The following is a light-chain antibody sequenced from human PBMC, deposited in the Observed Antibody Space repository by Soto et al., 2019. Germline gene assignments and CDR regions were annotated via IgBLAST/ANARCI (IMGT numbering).Light chain of an antibody. J-gene: IGLJ3*02. V-gene: IGLV4-60*02. CDR1: SGHSSYI. CDR2: LEGSGSY. Sequence: QPVLTQSSSASASLGSSVKLTCTLSSGHSSYIIAWHQQQPGKAPRYLMKLEGSGSYNKGSGVPDRFSGSSSGADRYLTISHLQFEDEADYYCETWDSTSWVFGGGTKLTVL. CDR3: ETWDSTSWV.